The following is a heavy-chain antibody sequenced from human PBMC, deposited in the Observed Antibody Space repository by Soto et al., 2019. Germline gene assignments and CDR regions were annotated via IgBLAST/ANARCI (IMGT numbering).Heavy chain of an antibody. V-gene: IGHV4-39*01. J-gene: IGHJ4*02. D-gene: IGHD3-10*01. CDR3: ASRVRFGSGSYSGE. CDR2: IYYSGRT. Sequence: QLHLQESGPGLVKPSETLSLTCTVSGGSISTSGYHWGWIRQPPGKGLEWIGIIYYSGRTYYTPSLKSRVTISMDTSKNQISLKLSSVTAADTAMYFCASRVRFGSGSYSGEWGPGTLVTVSS. CDR1: GGSISTSGYH.